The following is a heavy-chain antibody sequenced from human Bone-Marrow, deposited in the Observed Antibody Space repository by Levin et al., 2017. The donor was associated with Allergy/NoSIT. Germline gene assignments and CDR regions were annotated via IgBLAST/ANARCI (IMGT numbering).Heavy chain of an antibody. V-gene: IGHV6-1*01. CDR2: TYYRSEWYN. CDR3: ARGSFSAFDI. CDR1: GDSVSSNSVA. Sequence: SQTLSLTCAISGDSVSSNSVAWNWIRQTPSRGLEWLGRTYYRSEWYNDYAVSVKTRITINPDTSKNQFSLQLNSVTPEDTAVYYCARGSFSAFDIWGQGTTVTVSS. J-gene: IGHJ3*02. D-gene: IGHD3-3*01.